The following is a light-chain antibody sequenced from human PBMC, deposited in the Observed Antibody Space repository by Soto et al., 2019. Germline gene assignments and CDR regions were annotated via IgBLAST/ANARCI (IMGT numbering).Light chain of an antibody. CDR1: SSDVGGYNY. V-gene: IGLV2-14*01. Sequence: QSVLTQPASVSGSPGQSITISCTGTSSDVGGYNYVSWYQQHPGKAPKLMIYEVSNRPSGVSNRFSGSKSGNTASQTISGRQAEDEADYYCSSYTRSSTLWVFGGVTKLTVL. CDR2: EVS. CDR3: SSYTRSSTLWV. J-gene: IGLJ3*02.